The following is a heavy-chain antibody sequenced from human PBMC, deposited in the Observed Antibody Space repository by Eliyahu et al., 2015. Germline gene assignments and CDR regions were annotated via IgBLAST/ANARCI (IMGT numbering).Heavy chain of an antibody. CDR3: ARQAYSSTYFKNFIDY. V-gene: IGHV3-48*03. CDR2: ISSGGGTI. J-gene: IGHJ4*02. CDR1: GFSLSXYE. D-gene: IGHD6-19*01. Sequence: EVQLVESGGDLVQPGGSLRLSCAASGFSLSXYELNWVRQAPGKGLEWLSYISSGGGTIYYADSVKDRFTISKDIAKNSLSLQMDSLRAEDTAVYYCARQAYSSTYFKNFIDYWGRGTQVTVSS.